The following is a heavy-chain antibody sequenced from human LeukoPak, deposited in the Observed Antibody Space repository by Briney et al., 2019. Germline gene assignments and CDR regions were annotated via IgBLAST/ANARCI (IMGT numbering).Heavy chain of an antibody. J-gene: IGHJ4*02. Sequence: ASVKVSCKASGYTFTSYAMHWVRRAPGQRLEWMGWINAGNGDTKYSQKFQGRVTIAGDTSASTAYMELSSLRSEDTAVYYCARDRGGTGDFDYWGQGTLVTVSS. CDR3: ARDRGGTGDFDY. CDR1: GYTFTSYA. CDR2: INAGNGDT. D-gene: IGHD1-1*01. V-gene: IGHV1-3*01.